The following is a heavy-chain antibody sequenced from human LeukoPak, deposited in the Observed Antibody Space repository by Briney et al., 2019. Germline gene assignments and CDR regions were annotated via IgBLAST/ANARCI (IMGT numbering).Heavy chain of an antibody. Sequence: HPGGSLRLSCAASGFTFSNYWMTWVRQAPGKGLEWVAHINQDGSKEYYMDSVKARFTISRDNAKNSLSLQMKSLRAEDTAVYYCVRDGGVSGYDLLDYWGQGTLVTVSS. J-gene: IGHJ4*02. CDR3: VRDGGVSGYDLLDY. CDR1: GFTFSNYW. CDR2: INQDGSKE. V-gene: IGHV3-7*01. D-gene: IGHD5-12*01.